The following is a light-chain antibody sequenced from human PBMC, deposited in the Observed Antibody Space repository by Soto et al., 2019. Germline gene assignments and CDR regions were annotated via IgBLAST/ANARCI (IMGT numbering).Light chain of an antibody. V-gene: IGKV3-20*01. CDR3: QQYGSSPFT. CDR1: QSVTSSY. Sequence: EIVLTQSPGTLSLSPGERLTLSCRASQSVTSSYLAWYQHKPGQAPRLLIYGASTKATGTPDRFSGCGSGTDFTLTISRLEPEDFSVYYCQQYGSSPFTFFPGTKVHIK. J-gene: IGKJ3*01. CDR2: GAS.